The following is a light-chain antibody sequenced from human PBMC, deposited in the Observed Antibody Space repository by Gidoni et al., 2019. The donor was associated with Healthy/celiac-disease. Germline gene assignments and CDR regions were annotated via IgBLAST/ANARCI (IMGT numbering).Light chain of an antibody. J-gene: IGKJ1*01. CDR2: GAS. Sequence: EIVLTQSPGTLSLSPGERATPSCRASQRVSSSYLAWYQQKPGQAPRLLIYGASSRATGIPDRFSGSGSGTDFTLTISRLEPEDFAVYYCQQYGSSQGWTFGQGTKVEIK. V-gene: IGKV3-20*01. CDR1: QRVSSSY. CDR3: QQYGSSQGWT.